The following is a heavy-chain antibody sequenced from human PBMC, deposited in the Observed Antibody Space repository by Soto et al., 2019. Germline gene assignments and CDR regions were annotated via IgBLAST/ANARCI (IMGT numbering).Heavy chain of an antibody. CDR3: ARRKYYDFWSGYSSYYGMDV. D-gene: IGHD3-3*01. CDR2: TYYRSKWYN. J-gene: IGHJ6*02. Sequence: SQTLSLTCAISGDSVSSNSAAWNWIRQSPSRGLEWLGRTYYRSKWYNDYAVSVKSRITINPDTSKNQFSLQLNSVTPEDTAVYYCARRKYYDFWSGYSSYYGMDVWGQGTTVTVSS. CDR1: GDSVSSNSAA. V-gene: IGHV6-1*01.